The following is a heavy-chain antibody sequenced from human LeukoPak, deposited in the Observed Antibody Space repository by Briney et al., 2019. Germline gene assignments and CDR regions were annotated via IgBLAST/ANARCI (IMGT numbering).Heavy chain of an antibody. J-gene: IGHJ4*02. CDR1: GYTFTSYG. D-gene: IGHD2-15*01. V-gene: IGHV1-18*01. CDR3: ATDRYCSGGSCCSPFDFFTSYY. CDR2: ISAYNGNT. Sequence: ASVKVSCKASGYTFTSYGISWVRQAPGQGLERMGWISAYNGNTNYAQKLQGRVTMTTDTSTSTAYMELRSLRSDDTAVYYCATDRYCSGGSCCSPFDFFTSYYWGQRTLVTVSS.